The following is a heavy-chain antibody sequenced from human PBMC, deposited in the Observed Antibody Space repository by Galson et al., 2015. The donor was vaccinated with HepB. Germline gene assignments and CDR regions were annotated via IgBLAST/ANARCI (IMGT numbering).Heavy chain of an antibody. CDR3: ARGALVVGVAATLNNWFDP. CDR1: GYTFSTYS. D-gene: IGHD2-15*01. J-gene: IGHJ5*02. Sequence: SVKVSGKGSGYTFSTYSVTWVRQAPGQGLEWMGWISAYNRKTKYAQKFQGRVSMTTDTSTSTVYMELRRLRSDDTAIYYCARGALVVGVAATLNNWFDPWGQGTLVTVSS. V-gene: IGHV1-18*01. CDR2: ISAYNRKT.